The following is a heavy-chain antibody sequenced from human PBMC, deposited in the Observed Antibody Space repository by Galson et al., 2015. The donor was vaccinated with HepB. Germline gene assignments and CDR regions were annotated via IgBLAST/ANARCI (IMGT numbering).Heavy chain of an antibody. D-gene: IGHD2-21*01. CDR2: IDPSDSYT. Sequence: QSGAEVTKPGESLRISCQSSGYSFTNYWIVWVRQMPGKGLEWMARIDPSDSYTYYSPSFQGHVTISVDKSISTAYLQWSSLKASDSAIYYCARRKGEDPGDYWGQGTLVTVSS. J-gene: IGHJ4*02. V-gene: IGHV5-10-1*01. CDR1: GYSFTNYW. CDR3: ARRKGEDPGDY.